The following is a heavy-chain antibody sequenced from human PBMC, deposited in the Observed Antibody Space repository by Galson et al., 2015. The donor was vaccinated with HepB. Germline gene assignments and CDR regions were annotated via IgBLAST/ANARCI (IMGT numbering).Heavy chain of an antibody. D-gene: IGHD6-19*01. CDR2: IGTAGDP. CDR3: ARAIPSSGWYVGGMDV. V-gene: IGHV3-13*05. Sequence: SLRLSCAASGFTFSSYDMHWVRQATGKGLEWVSAIGTAGDPYYPGSVKGRFTISRENAKNSLYLQMSSLRAGDTAVYYCARAIPSSGWYVGGMDVWGQGTTVTVSS. J-gene: IGHJ6*02. CDR1: GFTFSSYD.